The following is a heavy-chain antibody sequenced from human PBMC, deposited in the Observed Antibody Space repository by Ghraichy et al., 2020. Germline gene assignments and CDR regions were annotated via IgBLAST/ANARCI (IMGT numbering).Heavy chain of an antibody. CDR1: GFTFSSYA. Sequence: LSLTCAASGFTFSSYAMTWVRQAPGKGLEWVSAISGSGVNTYYADSVKGRFTISRDNSRNTLFLQMNSLRAEDTAVYYCAGTPSNNVYGMDVWGQGTTVTVSS. V-gene: IGHV3-23*01. D-gene: IGHD1/OR15-1a*01. J-gene: IGHJ6*02. CDR3: AGTPSNNVYGMDV. CDR2: ISGSGVNT.